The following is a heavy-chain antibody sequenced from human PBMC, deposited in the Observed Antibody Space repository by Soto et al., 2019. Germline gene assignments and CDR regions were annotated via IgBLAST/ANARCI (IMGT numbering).Heavy chain of an antibody. CDR3: ARQGSSVGYYYHYYMDV. Sequence: SETLSLTCTVSGGSISSYYWSWIRQPPWKGLEWIGYIYYSGSTNYNPSLKSRVTISVDTSKNQFSLKLSSVTAADTAVYYCARQGSSVGYYYHYYMDVWGKGTTVTV. J-gene: IGHJ6*03. D-gene: IGHD6-6*01. V-gene: IGHV4-59*08. CDR2: IYYSGST. CDR1: GGSISSYY.